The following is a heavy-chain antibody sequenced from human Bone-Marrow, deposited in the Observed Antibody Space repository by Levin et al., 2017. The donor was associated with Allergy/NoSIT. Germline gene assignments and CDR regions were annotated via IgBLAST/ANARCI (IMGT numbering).Heavy chain of an antibody. CDR3: AKDEGPFSSSFAFDC. V-gene: IGHV3-21*01. D-gene: IGHD2-2*01. J-gene: IGHJ4*02. Sequence: GESLKISCAASGFNFASYGMNWVRQAPGKGLEWVSSISGTGRHIYLADSLKGRFTIPRDNAKNSLSLQMNNLRAEDTAVFYCAKDEGPFSSSFAFDCWGQGALVTVSS. CDR1: GFNFASYG. CDR2: ISGTGRHI.